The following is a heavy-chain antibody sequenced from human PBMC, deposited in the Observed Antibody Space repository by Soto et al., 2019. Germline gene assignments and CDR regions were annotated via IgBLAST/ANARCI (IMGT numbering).Heavy chain of an antibody. Sequence: ASVKVSCKASGYTFTGYYMHWVRQAPGQGLEWMGWINPNSGGTNYAQKFQGRVTTTRDTSISTAYMELSRLRSDDTAVYYCASRSYYYYYYGMDVWGQGTTVTVSS. CDR3: ASRSYYYYYYGMDV. CDR2: INPNSGGT. V-gene: IGHV1-2*02. CDR1: GYTFTGYY. J-gene: IGHJ6*02.